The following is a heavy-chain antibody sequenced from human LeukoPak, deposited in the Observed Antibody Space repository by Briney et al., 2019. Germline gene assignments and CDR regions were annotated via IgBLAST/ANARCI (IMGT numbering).Heavy chain of an antibody. CDR3: AKATLYITIFGVVFDY. Sequence: TGGSQRLSCAASGFTFSSYAMSWVRQAPGKGLEWVSAISGSGGSTYYADSVKGRFTISRDNSKNTLYLQMNSLRAEDTAVYYCAKATLYITIFGVVFDYWGQGTLVTVSS. V-gene: IGHV3-23*01. CDR2: ISGSGGST. CDR1: GFTFSSYA. J-gene: IGHJ4*02. D-gene: IGHD3-3*01.